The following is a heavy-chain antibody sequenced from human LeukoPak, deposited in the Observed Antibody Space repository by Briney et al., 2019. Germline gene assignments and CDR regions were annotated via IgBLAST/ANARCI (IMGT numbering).Heavy chain of an antibody. CDR1: GFTVRSNY. CDR2: IYGSGSV. Sequence: GGSLRLSCAASGFTVRSNYMSWVRQAPGKGLEWVSIIYGSGSVFYADSVKGRFTIPRDNSKNTLYLQMNSLRGEDTAVYYCARETDTGLAYFDYWGQGTLVTVSS. CDR3: ARETDTGLAYFDY. V-gene: IGHV3-53*01. D-gene: IGHD5-18*01. J-gene: IGHJ4*02.